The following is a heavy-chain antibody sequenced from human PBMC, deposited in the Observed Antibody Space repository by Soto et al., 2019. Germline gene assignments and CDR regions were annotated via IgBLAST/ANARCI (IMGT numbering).Heavy chain of an antibody. CDR3: ARARNPIDY. D-gene: IGHD1-1*01. Sequence: PSETLSLTCGVSGDSTRIRYWWTWLRRPPGRGLEWIGEVNQSGTSNYNPSLKSRVTISVDTSKNQFSLKLSSVTAADTAVYYCARARNPIDYWGQGTLVTVSS. J-gene: IGHJ4*02. CDR1: GDSTRIRYW. V-gene: IGHV4-4*02. CDR2: VNQSGTS.